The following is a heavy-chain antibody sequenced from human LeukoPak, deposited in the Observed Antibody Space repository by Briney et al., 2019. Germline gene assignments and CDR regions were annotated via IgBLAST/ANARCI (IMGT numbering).Heavy chain of an antibody. CDR1: GFTFSSYG. Sequence: GRSLRLSCAASGFTFSSYGMHWVRQAPGKGLEWVAVISYDGSNKYYADSVKGRFTISRDNSKNTLYLQMNSLRAEDTAVYYCAKSITMVRGVPDDAFDSWGQVTMVTVAS. CDR3: AKSITMVRGVPDDAFDS. V-gene: IGHV3-30*18. D-gene: IGHD3-10*01. J-gene: IGHJ3*02. CDR2: ISYDGSNK.